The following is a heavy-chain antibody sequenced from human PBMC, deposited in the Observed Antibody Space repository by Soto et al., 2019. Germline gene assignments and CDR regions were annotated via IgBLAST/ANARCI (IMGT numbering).Heavy chain of an antibody. J-gene: IGHJ6*04. D-gene: IGHD3-3*01. CDR2: INHSGST. Sequence: ETLSLTCAVYGGSFSGYYWSWIRQPPGKGLEWIGEINHSGSTNYNPSLKSRVTISVDTSKNQFSLKLSSVTAADTAVYYCGRDPYYDFWSGFPTAMDVWGKGTTVTVSS. CDR3: GRDPYYDFWSGFPTAMDV. V-gene: IGHV4-34*01. CDR1: GGSFSGYY.